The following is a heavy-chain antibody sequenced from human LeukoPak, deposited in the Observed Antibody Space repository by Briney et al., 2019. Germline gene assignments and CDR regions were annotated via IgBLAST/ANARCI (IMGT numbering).Heavy chain of an antibody. Sequence: ASVKVSCKASGYTFSIYGITWVRQAPRQGFEWMGWINANNGDTNNARRLQGRVTLTTDASTSTAYMELRNLRSDGSAVYCCARSMGVGIPTAGRILDYWGQGTLVSVSS. CDR2: INANNGDT. D-gene: IGHD6-13*01. CDR3: ARSMGVGIPTAGRILDY. V-gene: IGHV1-18*01. J-gene: IGHJ4*02. CDR1: GYTFSIYG.